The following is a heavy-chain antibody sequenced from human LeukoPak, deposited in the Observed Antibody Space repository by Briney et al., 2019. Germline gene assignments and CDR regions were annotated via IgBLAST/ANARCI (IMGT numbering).Heavy chain of an antibody. J-gene: IGHJ3*02. D-gene: IGHD4-23*01. CDR1: GGSISSSSSY. Sequence: HSGTLSLTCTVSGGSISSSSSYWGWIRPPPGKGLEWIMSIYDSGSTYYNPSINSRVTISVDTSSNQSSLQLSSLTAADTAMYYCGRHRGGPRDGFDIWGQGTMVTVSS. CDR2: IYDSGST. CDR3: GRHRGGPRDGFDI. V-gene: IGHV4-39*01.